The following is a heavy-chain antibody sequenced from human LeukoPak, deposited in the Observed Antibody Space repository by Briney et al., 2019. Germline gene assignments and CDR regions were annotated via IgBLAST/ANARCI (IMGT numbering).Heavy chain of an antibody. CDR2: ISTYNGDT. J-gene: IGHJ3*01. V-gene: IGHV1-18*01. Sequence: ASVKVSCKASGYSFDAYGISWVRQAPGHGLERLGWISTYNGDTNYAQNLQGRVSMTTDTSTSTVSMELRSLRSDDTAVYYCARGCVHCSYTSRGGDSFNVWGQGTKVTVSS. CDR3: ARGCVHCSYTSRGGDSFNV. D-gene: IGHD2-2*01. CDR1: GYSFDAYG.